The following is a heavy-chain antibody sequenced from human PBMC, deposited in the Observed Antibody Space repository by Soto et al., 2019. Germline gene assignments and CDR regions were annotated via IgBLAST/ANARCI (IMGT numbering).Heavy chain of an antibody. CDR3: ARGDEWLSLDY. V-gene: IGHV4-4*02. CDR1: GGSVSSSNW. D-gene: IGHD3-3*01. CDR2: IYHSGST. J-gene: IGHJ4*02. Sequence: XTLSLPCAVSGGSVSSSNWWSWVLQPPGKGLEWIGEIYHSGSTNYNPSLKSRVTISVDKSKNQFSLKVSSVTAADTAVYYCARGDEWLSLDYWGQGTLGPVS.